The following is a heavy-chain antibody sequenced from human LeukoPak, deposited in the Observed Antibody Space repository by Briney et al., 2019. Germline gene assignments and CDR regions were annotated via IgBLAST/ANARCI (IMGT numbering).Heavy chain of an antibody. J-gene: IGHJ6*02. CDR1: GFTFSSYA. CDR2: ISGSGGST. CDR3: AKALKSVGPPCGMDV. Sequence: PGGSLRLSCAASGFTFSSYAMSWVRQTPGKGLEWVSAISGSGGSTYYADSVKGRFTISRDNSKNTLYLQMNSLRAEDTAVYYCAKALKSVGPPCGMDVWGQGTTVTVSS. V-gene: IGHV3-23*01.